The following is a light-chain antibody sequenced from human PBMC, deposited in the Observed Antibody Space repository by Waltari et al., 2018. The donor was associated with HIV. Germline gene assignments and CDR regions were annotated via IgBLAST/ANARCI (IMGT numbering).Light chain of an antibody. J-gene: IGKJ4*01. CDR3: QQYNSYPLT. Sequence: DIQMTQSPSTLSAYVGDTVTITCRASQSITTWLAWCQQRPGRAPKFLIYSASTLESGVPPRFTGSGSWTEFTLTITSLQPDDVATYYCQQYNSYPLTFGGGTKVEI. V-gene: IGKV1-5*03. CDR2: SAS. CDR1: QSITTW.